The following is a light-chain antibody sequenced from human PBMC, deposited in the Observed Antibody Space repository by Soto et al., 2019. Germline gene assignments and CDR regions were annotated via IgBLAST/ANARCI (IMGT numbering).Light chain of an antibody. J-gene: IGLJ1*01. CDR3: QTWGTGPFV. Sequence: QLVLTQSPSASASLGASVKLTCTLSSGHSSYAIAWHQQQPEKGPRYLMKLNSDGSHSKGDGIPDRFSGSSSGAERYLTXSSLXSXDEXDYYCQTWGTGPFVFGTGTKVTVL. V-gene: IGLV4-69*01. CDR1: SGHSSYA. CDR2: LNSDGSH.